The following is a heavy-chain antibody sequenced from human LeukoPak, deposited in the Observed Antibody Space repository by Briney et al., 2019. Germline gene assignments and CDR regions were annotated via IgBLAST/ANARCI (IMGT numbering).Heavy chain of an antibody. CDR3: TTDVHDYGGVFDY. CDR2: IKSKTDGGTT. CDR1: GFTFSNAW. J-gene: IGHJ4*02. V-gene: IGHV3-15*01. D-gene: IGHD4-23*01. Sequence: GGSLRLSCAASGFTFSNAWMSWVRQAPGKGLEWVGRIKSKTDGGTTDYAVPVKGRFTISRDDSKNTLYLQMNSLKTEDTAVYYCTTDVHDYGGVFDYWGQGTLVTVSS.